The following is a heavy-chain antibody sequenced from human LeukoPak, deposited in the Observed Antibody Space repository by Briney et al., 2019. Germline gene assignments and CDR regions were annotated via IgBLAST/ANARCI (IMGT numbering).Heavy chain of an antibody. V-gene: IGHV3-7*01. Sequence: PGGSLRLSCGVSGFTFSRYWMTWVRQAPGKGLEWVANIKEDGSEKYYMDSVQGRFSISRDNAKNSLYLQMNSLRAEDTAVYYCARDWGVDSWGQGTLVTVSS. CDR1: GFTFSRYW. CDR3: ARDWGVDS. CDR2: IKEDGSEK. J-gene: IGHJ4*02. D-gene: IGHD3-16*01.